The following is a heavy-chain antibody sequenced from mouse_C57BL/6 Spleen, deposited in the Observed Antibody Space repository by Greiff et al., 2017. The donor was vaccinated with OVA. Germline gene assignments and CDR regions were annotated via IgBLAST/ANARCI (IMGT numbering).Heavy chain of an antibody. D-gene: IGHD1-1*01. CDR1: GYTFTDYY. J-gene: IGHJ3*01. Sequence: QVQLQQSGAELVKPGASVKISCKASGYTFTDYYINWVKQRPGQGLEWIGKIGPGSGSTYYNEKFKGKATLTADKSSSTAYMQLSSLPSEDSAVYVCARDYGSSPWFAYWGQGTLVTVSA. CDR2: IGPGSGST. V-gene: IGHV1-77*01. CDR3: ARDYGSSPWFAY.